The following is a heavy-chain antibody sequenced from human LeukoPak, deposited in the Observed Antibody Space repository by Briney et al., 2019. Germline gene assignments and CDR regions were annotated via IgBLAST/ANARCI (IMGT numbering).Heavy chain of an antibody. CDR1: GFTFSGFA. V-gene: IGHV3-20*01. D-gene: IGHD4-23*01. J-gene: IGHJ4*02. CDR3: ARERGHYGGNLDY. CDR2: INWNGGST. Sequence: GGSLRLSCAASGFTFSGFAMSWVRQAPGKGLEWVSGINWNGGSTGYADSVKGRFTISRDNAKNSLYLQMNSLRAEDTALYHCARERGHYGGNLDYWGQGTLVTVSS.